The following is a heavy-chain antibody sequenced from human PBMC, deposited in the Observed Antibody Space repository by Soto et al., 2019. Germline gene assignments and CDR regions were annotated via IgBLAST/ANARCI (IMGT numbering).Heavy chain of an antibody. CDR2: IYYSGST. V-gene: IGHV4-30-4*01. J-gene: IGHJ6*04. Sequence: PSETLSLTCTVSGGSISSGDYYWSWIRQPPGKGLEWIGYIYYSGSTYYNPSLKSRVTISVDTSKNQFSLKLSSVTAADTAVYYCATGGGLLWFGAQDYYYYGMDVWGKGPTVTVSS. CDR3: ATGGGLLWFGAQDYYYYGMDV. D-gene: IGHD3-10*01. CDR1: GGSISSGDYY.